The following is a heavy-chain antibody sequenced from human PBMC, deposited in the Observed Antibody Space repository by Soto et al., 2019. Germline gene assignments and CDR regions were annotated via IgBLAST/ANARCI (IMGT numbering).Heavy chain of an antibody. CDR1: GFTFDDYA. V-gene: IGHV3-9*01. CDR2: ISWNSGSI. Sequence: HPGGSLRLSCAASGFTFDDYAMHWVRQAPGKGLEWVSGISWNSGSIGYADSVKGRFTISRDNAKNSLYLQMNSLRAEDTALYYCAKDIISGTSYDFWSGYNLDYWGQGTLVTVSS. CDR3: AKDIISGTSYDFWSGYNLDY. D-gene: IGHD3-3*01. J-gene: IGHJ4*02.